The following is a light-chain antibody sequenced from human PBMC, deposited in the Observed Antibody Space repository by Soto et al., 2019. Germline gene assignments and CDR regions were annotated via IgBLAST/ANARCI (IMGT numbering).Light chain of an antibody. Sequence: DIQLTQSPSTLSASVGDRITITCRASHSIGTWLAWYQHRPGEGPKLLIHDASSLESGVPSRFSGSGSATEFSLTISSLESGDSGTYHCQQYATYAPSTFGQGTKVDIK. V-gene: IGKV1-5*01. CDR3: QQYATYAPST. CDR1: HSIGTW. J-gene: IGKJ1*01. CDR2: DAS.